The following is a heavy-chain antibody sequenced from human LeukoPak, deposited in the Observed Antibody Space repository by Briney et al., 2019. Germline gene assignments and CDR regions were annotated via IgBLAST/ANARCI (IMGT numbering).Heavy chain of an antibody. D-gene: IGHD1-26*01. CDR3: ARRHLEWELHPKGMDV. J-gene: IGHJ6*04. Sequence: ASVKVSCKASGYTFTSYGISWVRQAPGQGLEWMGWISAYNGNTNYAQKLQGRVTMITDTSTSTAYMELRSLRSDDTAVYYCARRHLEWELHPKGMDVWGKGTTVTVSS. CDR2: ISAYNGNT. CDR1: GYTFTSYG. V-gene: IGHV1-18*01.